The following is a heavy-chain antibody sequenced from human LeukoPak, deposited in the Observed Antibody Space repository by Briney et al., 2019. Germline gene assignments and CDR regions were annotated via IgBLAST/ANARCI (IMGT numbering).Heavy chain of an antibody. Sequence: ESGPTLVKPTQTLTLTCTFSGFSLSTSGVGVGWIRQPPGKALEWLALIYWDDDKRYSPSLKSRLTITKGTSKNQVVLTMTNMDPVDTATYYCATMVRGVPLFDYWGQGTLVTVSS. J-gene: IGHJ4*02. CDR1: GFSLSTSGVG. V-gene: IGHV2-5*02. D-gene: IGHD3-10*01. CDR2: IYWDDDK. CDR3: ATMVRGVPLFDY.